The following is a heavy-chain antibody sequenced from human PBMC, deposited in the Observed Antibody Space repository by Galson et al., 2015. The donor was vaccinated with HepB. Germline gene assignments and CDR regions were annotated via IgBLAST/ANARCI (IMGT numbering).Heavy chain of an antibody. J-gene: IGHJ4*02. Sequence: SLRLSCAASGFTFSPYTMTWVHQAPGQGLEWVSSIGHSSNYYADSVKGRFTIPRDNAKNSLFLQMNSLRAEDTAVYYCTRDVYDSSGYYRWDFWGQGTLVTVSS. V-gene: IGHV3-21*01. CDR3: TRDVYDSSGYYRWDF. D-gene: IGHD3-22*01. CDR2: IGHSSNY. CDR1: GFTFSPYT.